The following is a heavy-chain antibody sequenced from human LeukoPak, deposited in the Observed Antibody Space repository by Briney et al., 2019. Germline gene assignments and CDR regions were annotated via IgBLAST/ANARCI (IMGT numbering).Heavy chain of an antibody. Sequence: PGGSLRLSCAASGFTFSSYSMNWVRQAPGKGLEWVSSISSGSSYIYYADSVKGRFTISRDNAKNSLYLQMNSLRAEDTAVYYCARDRGPPSYYGMDVWGQGTTVTVSS. V-gene: IGHV3-21*01. CDR2: ISSGSSYI. CDR3: ARDRGPPSYYGMDV. J-gene: IGHJ6*02. CDR1: GFTFSSYS.